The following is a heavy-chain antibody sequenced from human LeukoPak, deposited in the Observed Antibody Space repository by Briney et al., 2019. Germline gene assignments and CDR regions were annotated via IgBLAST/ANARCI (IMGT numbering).Heavy chain of an antibody. CDR2: IRYDGSNK. J-gene: IGHJ4*02. V-gene: IGHV3-30*02. CDR1: GFTFSSYG. Sequence: GGSLRLSCAASGFTFSSYGMHWVRQAPGKGLEWVAFIRYDGSNKYYADSVKGRFTISRDNSKNTLYLQMNSLRAEDTAVYYCAKDSRGSSGYYHYFDYWGQGTLVTVSS. D-gene: IGHD3-22*01. CDR3: AKDSRGSSGYYHYFDY.